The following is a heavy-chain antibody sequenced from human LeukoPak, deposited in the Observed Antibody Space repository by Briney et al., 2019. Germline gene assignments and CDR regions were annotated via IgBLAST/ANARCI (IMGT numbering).Heavy chain of an antibody. V-gene: IGHV1-46*01. J-gene: IGHJ5*02. CDR1: GYTFTGYY. Sequence: ASVKVSCKASGYTFTGYYMHWVRQAPGQGLEWMGIINPSGGSTSYAQKFQGRVTMTRDMSTSTVYMELSSLRSDDTAVYYCASSGYDFGWFDPWGQGTLVTVSS. CDR2: INPSGGST. D-gene: IGHD5-12*01. CDR3: ASSGYDFGWFDP.